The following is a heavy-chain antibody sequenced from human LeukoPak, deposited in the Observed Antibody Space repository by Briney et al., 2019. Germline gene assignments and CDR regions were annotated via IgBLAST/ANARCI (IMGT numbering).Heavy chain of an antibody. CDR3: ARDPTTVTTNFAFDI. D-gene: IGHD4-17*01. V-gene: IGHV3-30*04. CDR2: ISYDGSNK. CDR1: GFTFSSYA. J-gene: IGHJ3*02. Sequence: GGSLRLSCAASGFTFSSYAMHWVRQAPGKGLEWVAVISYDGSNKYYADSVKGRFTISRDNSKNTLYLQMNSLRAEDTAVYYCARDPTTVTTNFAFDIWGQGTMVTVSS.